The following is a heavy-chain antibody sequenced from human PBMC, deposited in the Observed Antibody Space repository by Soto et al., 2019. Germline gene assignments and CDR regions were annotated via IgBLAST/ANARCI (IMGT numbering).Heavy chain of an antibody. CDR2: IWNDGSNE. D-gene: IGHD3-22*01. CDR3: ARDQTDSGGYSDS. CDR1: GFNFSSYG. Sequence: GGSLRRSCEASGFNFSSYGIQWVRQAPGKGLEWVAIIWNDGSNEYYADSVKGRFTISRDNSKNTVYLQVSKLRAEDTAVYFCARDQTDSGGYSDSWGQVTLVTFSS. J-gene: IGHJ4*02. V-gene: IGHV3-33*01.